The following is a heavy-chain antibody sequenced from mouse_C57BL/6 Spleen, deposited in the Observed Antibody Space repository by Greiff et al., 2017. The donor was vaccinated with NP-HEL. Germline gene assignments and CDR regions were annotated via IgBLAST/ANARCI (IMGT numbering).Heavy chain of an antibody. CDR3: ARSRYYGSRGYFDV. V-gene: IGHV1-81*01. CDR2: IYPRSGNT. CDR1: GYTFTSYG. J-gene: IGHJ1*03. D-gene: IGHD1-1*01. Sequence: VQLQQSGAELARPGASVKLSCKASGYTFTSYGISWVKQRTGQGLEWIGEIYPRSGNTYYNEKFKGKATLTADKSSSTAYMELRSLTSEDSAVYFCARSRYYGSRGYFDVWGTGTTVTVSS.